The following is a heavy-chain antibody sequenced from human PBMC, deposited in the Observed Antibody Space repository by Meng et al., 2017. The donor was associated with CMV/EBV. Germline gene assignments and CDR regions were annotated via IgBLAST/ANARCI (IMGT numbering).Heavy chain of an antibody. CDR2: IYYSGST. J-gene: IGHJ5*02. CDR3: ARFKYCSSTSCYLRNWFDP. V-gene: IGHV4-39*07. Sequence: GSLRLSCTVSGGSISSSSYYWGWIRQPPGKGLEWIGSIYYSGSTYYNPSLKSRVTISVDTSKNQFSLKLSSVTAADTAVYYCARFKYCSSTSCYLRNWFDPWGQGTPVTVSS. D-gene: IGHD2-2*01. CDR1: GGSISSSSYY.